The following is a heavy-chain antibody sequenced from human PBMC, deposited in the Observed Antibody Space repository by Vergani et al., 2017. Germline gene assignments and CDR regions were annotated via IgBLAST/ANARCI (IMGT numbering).Heavy chain of an antibody. CDR3: AAATQYYSDSRGWFDP. CDR2: IVVGSGNT. CDR1: GFTFTSSD. D-gene: IGHD3-22*01. J-gene: IGHJ5*02. Sequence: QMQLVQSGPEVKKPGTSVTVSCKASGFTFTSSDVRWVRQARGQRLEWIGWIVVGSGNTNYAQKFKETVTITRDMSTSTAYMELSSLRSEDTAVYYCAAATQYYSDSRGWFDPWGQGTLVTVSS. V-gene: IGHV1-58*01.